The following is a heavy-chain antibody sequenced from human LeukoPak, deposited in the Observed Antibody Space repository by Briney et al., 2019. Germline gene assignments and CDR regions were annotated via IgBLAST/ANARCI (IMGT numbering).Heavy chain of an antibody. CDR2: IYYSGST. V-gene: IGHV4-39*01. Sequence: PSETLSLTCTVSDGSISGDSYYWGWVRQPPGKGLEWIANIYYSGSTYYNPSLKSRVTIPVDTSNNQFSLKLTSVTAADTAVYYCARLVPPGWFDPWGQGTLVTVSS. J-gene: IGHJ5*02. CDR3: ARLVPPGWFDP. CDR1: DGSISGDSYY.